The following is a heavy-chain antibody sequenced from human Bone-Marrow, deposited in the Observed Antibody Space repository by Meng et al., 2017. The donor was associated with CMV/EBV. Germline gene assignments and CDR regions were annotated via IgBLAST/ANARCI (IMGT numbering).Heavy chain of an antibody. Sequence: ASVKVSCKASGYTFTSYDINWVRQATGQGLEWMGWMNPNSGNTGYAQKFQGRVTITTDESTSTAYMELSSLRSEDTAVYYCASNTIFGVVISTYYYYGMDVWGQGTTVTVSS. J-gene: IGHJ6*02. CDR2: MNPNSGNT. V-gene: IGHV1-8*03. CDR3: ASNTIFGVVISTYYYYGMDV. D-gene: IGHD3-3*01. CDR1: GYTFTSYD.